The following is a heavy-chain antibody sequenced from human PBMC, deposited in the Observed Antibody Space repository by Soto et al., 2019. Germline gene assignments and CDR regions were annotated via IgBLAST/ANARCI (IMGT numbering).Heavy chain of an antibody. J-gene: IGHJ6*02. CDR1: GFTFSSYG. Sequence: PGGSLRLSCAASGFTFSSYGMHWVRQAPGKGLEWVAVIWYDGSNKYYADSVKGRFTISRDNSKNTLYLQMNSLRAEDTAVYYCARDHQWLVRRYYYYGMDVWGQGTTVTSP. V-gene: IGHV3-33*01. CDR2: IWYDGSNK. CDR3: ARDHQWLVRRYYYYGMDV. D-gene: IGHD6-19*01.